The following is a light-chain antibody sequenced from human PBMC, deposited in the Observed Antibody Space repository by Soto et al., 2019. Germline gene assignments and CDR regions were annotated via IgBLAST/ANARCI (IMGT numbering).Light chain of an antibody. J-gene: IGKJ2*01. CDR2: DAS. Sequence: ETLMTQSPGTLSVSPGERATLSCRASQSISNSLAWYQHKPGQPPRLLIYDASTRAAGIPSRFSGSGSGTEFTLTISGLQSEDFAVYYCQQYSDWPPHTFGQGTKLEIK. CDR3: QQYSDWPPHT. V-gene: IGKV3-15*01. CDR1: QSISNS.